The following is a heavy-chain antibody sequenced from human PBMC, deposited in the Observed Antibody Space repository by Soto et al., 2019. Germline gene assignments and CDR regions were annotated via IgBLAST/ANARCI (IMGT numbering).Heavy chain of an antibody. V-gene: IGHV6-1*01. J-gene: IGHJ6*02. CDR2: TYYRSKWYN. D-gene: IGHD5-12*01. CDR1: GDSVSSNSAA. CDR3: AREDRWIYYYGMDV. Sequence: PSQTLALPCGISGDSVSSNSAACNFIRQSPSRGLEWLGRTYYRSKWYNDYAVSVKSRITINPDTSKNQFSLQLNSVTPEDTAVYYCAREDRWIYYYGMDVWGQGTTVTVSS.